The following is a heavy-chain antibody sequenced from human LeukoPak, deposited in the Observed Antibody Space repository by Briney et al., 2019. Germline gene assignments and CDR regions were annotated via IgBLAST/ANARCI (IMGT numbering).Heavy chain of an antibody. CDR1: GFTFINAW. CDR3: ARGSLSVGYGSGTEFDY. Sequence: GGSLRLSCAASGFTFINAWMSWVRQAPGKGLEWVGRIKSKTDGGTTDYAAPVKGRFTISRDDSKNTLYLQMNSLRAEDTAAYYCARGSLSVGYGSGTEFDYWGQGTLVTVSS. D-gene: IGHD3-10*01. J-gene: IGHJ4*02. V-gene: IGHV3-15*01. CDR2: IKSKTDGGTT.